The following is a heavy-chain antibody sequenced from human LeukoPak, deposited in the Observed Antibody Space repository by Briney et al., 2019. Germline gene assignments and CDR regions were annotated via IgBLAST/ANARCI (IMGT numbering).Heavy chain of an antibody. Sequence: ASVKVSCKASGYTFTSYDINWVRQATGQGLEWMGWMNPNSGNTGYAQKFQGRVTITRNTFISTAYMELSSLRSEDAAVYYRARGLGTTYCSSTSCYGGDNWFDPWGQGTLVTVSS. CDR2: MNPNSGNT. J-gene: IGHJ5*02. D-gene: IGHD2-2*01. V-gene: IGHV1-8*03. CDR1: GYTFTSYD. CDR3: ARGLGTTYCSSTSCYGGDNWFDP.